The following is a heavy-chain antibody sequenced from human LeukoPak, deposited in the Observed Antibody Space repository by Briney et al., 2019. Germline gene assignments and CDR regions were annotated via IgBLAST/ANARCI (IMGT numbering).Heavy chain of an antibody. Sequence: ASVKVSCKTSGYSFTTYSINWVRQAPGQGLEWMGRVSTYNGNTKSAQKFQGRVTMTTDTSTSTAYMELASLSSDDTASYYCARDRCSGGNCAFDSWGQGTLVTVSS. CDR1: GYSFTTYS. V-gene: IGHV1-18*01. J-gene: IGHJ4*02. CDR3: ARDRCSGGNCAFDS. CDR2: VSTYNGNT. D-gene: IGHD2-15*01.